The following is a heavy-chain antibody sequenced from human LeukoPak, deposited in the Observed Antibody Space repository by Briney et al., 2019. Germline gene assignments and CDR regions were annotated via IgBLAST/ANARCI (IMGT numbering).Heavy chain of an antibody. CDR2: ISGSGADT. CDR1: GFTLSSYA. V-gene: IGHV3-23*01. CDR3: AKQLDSGNYYPTGDDY. Sequence: PGGSLRLSCAASGFTLSSYATGWVRQAPGKGLEGVSAISGSGADTYYADSVKGRFTISRDASKNTLYLQMNSLRDEDTAVYYCAKQLDSGNYYPTGDDYWGQGTLVTVSS. J-gene: IGHJ4*02. D-gene: IGHD3-10*01.